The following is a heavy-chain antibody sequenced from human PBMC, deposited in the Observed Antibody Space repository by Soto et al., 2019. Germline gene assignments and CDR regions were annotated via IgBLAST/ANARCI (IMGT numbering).Heavy chain of an antibody. CDR2: IDPSDSYT. CDR1: GYSFTSYW. Sequence: GESLKISCKGSGYSFTSYWISWVRQMPGKGLEWMGRIDPSDSYTNYSPSFQGHVTISADKSISTAYLQWSSLKASDTAMYYCARHDSGYDKFDYWGQGTLVTVSS. V-gene: IGHV5-10-1*01. D-gene: IGHD5-12*01. J-gene: IGHJ4*02. CDR3: ARHDSGYDKFDY.